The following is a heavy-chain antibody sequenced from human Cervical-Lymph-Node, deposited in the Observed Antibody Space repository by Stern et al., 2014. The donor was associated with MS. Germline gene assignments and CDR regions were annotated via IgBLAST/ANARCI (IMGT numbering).Heavy chain of an antibody. V-gene: IGHV3-21*01. J-gene: IGHJ4*02. CDR2: ISSSGSYK. CDR3: ASTHDYSNYLFW. Sequence: VQLVQSGGGLVKPGGSLRLSCATSGFIFTNYAINWVRQAPGKGLEWVSSISSSGSYKYYADSVKGRLTVSRDNAKHSVFLQLNSLRVEDTAIYYCASTHDYSNYLFWGGQGTLVTVSS. D-gene: IGHD4-11*01. CDR1: GFIFTNYA.